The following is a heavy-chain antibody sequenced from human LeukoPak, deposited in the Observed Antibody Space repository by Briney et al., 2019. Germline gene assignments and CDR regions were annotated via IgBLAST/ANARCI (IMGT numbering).Heavy chain of an antibody. V-gene: IGHV3-33*01. J-gene: IGHJ4*02. CDR1: GFTFSSYG. Sequence: PGGSLRLSCAASGFTFSSYGMHWVRQAPGKGLEWVAVIWYDGSNKYYADSMKGRFTISRDNSKNTLYLQMNSLRAEDTAVYYCAREGDEEAFDYWGQGTLVTVSS. CDR3: AREGDEEAFDY. D-gene: IGHD2-21*02. CDR2: IWYDGSNK.